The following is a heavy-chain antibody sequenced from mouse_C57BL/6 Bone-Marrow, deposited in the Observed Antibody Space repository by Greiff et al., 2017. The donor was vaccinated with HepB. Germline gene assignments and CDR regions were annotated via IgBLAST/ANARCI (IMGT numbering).Heavy chain of an antibody. Sequence: VQLQQSGAELARPGASVKLSCKASGYTFTSYGISWVKQRTGQGLEWIGEIYPRSGNTYYNEKFKGQATLTADKSSSTAYMELRSLTSEDSAVYFCAIYYYYGSRRYFDVWGTGTTVTVSS. J-gene: IGHJ1*03. CDR1: GYTFTSYG. CDR3: AIYYYYGSRRYFDV. V-gene: IGHV1-81*01. CDR2: IYPRSGNT. D-gene: IGHD1-1*01.